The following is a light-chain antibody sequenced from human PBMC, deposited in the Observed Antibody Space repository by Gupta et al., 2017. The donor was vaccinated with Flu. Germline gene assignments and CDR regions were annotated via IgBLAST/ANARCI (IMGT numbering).Light chain of an antibody. CDR2: AAS. J-gene: IGKJ4*01. Sequence: SATVGGRASLTRRASQSISSYLNWYQQRPGEAPKLLIYAASSLQSGVPARFSGSASGTDFTLTISGLQAEDVATYYCQQGYEIPDTFGRGTKLEIK. V-gene: IGKV1-39*01. CDR1: QSISSY. CDR3: QQGYEIPDT.